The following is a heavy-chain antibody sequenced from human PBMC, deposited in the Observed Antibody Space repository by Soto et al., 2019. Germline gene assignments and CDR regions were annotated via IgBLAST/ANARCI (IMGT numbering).Heavy chain of an antibody. CDR1: GYTFTRFG. J-gene: IGHJ4*02. D-gene: IGHD6-19*01. CDR2: ISAFHGST. Sequence: QVPLVQSGAEVKKPGSSVKVSCKASGYTFTRFGIGWVRQAPGQGLEFMGWISAFHGSTNYAQKFQGRVTMTTDTPTSTAYMDLRSLRSDDTAVYYCARLYSSGWPRSYFDYWGQGTLVTVSS. CDR3: ARLYSSGWPRSYFDY. V-gene: IGHV1-18*01.